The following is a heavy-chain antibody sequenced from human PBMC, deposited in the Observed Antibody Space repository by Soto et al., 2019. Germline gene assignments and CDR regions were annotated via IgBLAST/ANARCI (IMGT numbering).Heavy chain of an antibody. CDR1: GFTFSSYG. D-gene: IGHD3-10*01. CDR2: ISYDGSNK. Sequence: QVQLVESGGGVVQPGRSLRLSCAASGFTFSSYGMHWVRQAPGKGLEWVAVISYDGSNKYYADSVKGRFTISRDNSKNTLDLQMNSLRAEDTAVYYCAKDRSRFGELLGVYFDYWGQGTLVTVSS. J-gene: IGHJ4*02. CDR3: AKDRSRFGELLGVYFDY. V-gene: IGHV3-30*18.